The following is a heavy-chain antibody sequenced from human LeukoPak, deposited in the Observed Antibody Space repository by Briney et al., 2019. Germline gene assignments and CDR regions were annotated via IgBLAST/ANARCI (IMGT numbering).Heavy chain of an antibody. CDR3: ATSGGEFLDWQCYYMDV. CDR1: GFAFGTYA. J-gene: IGHJ6*03. V-gene: IGHV3-21*06. CDR2: ISSSSSYI. Sequence: GGSLRLSCAGSGFAFGTYAMNWVRQAPGKGLEWVSSISSSSSYIYYADSVKGRFTISRDNAKNSLYLEMNSLRAEDTAVYFCATSGGEFLDWQCYYMDVWGKGTTVTVSS. D-gene: IGHD3/OR15-3a*01.